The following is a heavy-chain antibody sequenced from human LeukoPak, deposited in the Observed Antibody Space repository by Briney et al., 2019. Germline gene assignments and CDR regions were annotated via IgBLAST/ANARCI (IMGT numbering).Heavy chain of an antibody. V-gene: IGHV1-2*02. Sequence: ASVKVSCKASGYTFTGYYMHWVRQAPGQGLEWMGWINPNSGGTNYAQKFQGRVTMTRDTSISTAYMELSRLRSDDTAVYYCARDEGVVVPAAMFGGYYYYGMDVWGQGTMVTVSS. CDR3: ARDEGVVVPAAMFGGYYYYGMDV. D-gene: IGHD2-2*01. CDR1: GYTFTGYY. J-gene: IGHJ6*02. CDR2: INPNSGGT.